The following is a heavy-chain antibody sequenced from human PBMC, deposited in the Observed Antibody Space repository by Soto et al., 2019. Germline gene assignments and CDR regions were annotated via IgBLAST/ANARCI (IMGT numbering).Heavy chain of an antibody. Sequence: ASVKVSCKASGYTFTSYDINWVRQAPGKGLEWMGGFDPEDGETIYAQKFQGRVTMTEDTSTDTAYMELSSLRSEDTAVYYCAKHDYKNYYGMDVWGQGTTVTVSS. V-gene: IGHV1-24*01. CDR3: AKHDYKNYYGMDV. CDR1: GYTFTSYD. J-gene: IGHJ6*02. CDR2: FDPEDGET. D-gene: IGHD4-4*01.